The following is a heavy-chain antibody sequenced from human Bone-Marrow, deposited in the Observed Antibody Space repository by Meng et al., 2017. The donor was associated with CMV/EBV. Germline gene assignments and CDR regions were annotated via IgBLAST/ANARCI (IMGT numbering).Heavy chain of an antibody. CDR1: GFTFSSYA. CDR2: ISYDGSNK. D-gene: IGHD1-14*01. J-gene: IGHJ4*02. V-gene: IGHV3-30-3*01. Sequence: GGSLRLSCAASGFTFSSYAMHWVRQAPGKGLEWVAVISYDGSNKYYADSVKGRFTISRDNSKNTLYLQMNSLRAEDTAVYYCASDPELYWGQGTLVTVSS. CDR3: ASDPELY.